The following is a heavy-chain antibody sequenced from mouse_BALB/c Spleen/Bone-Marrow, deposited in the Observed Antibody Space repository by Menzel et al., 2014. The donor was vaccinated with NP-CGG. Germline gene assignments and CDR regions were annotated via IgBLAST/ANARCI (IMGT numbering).Heavy chain of an antibody. CDR3: NEGYGNYGY. CDR2: IDPENGDT. Sequence: EVQLVESGAELVRSGASVKLSCTASGFNIKDYYMHWVKQRPEQGLEWVGWIDPENGDTEYAPKFQGKATMTADTSSNTAYLQLSSPTSEDTAVYYCNEGYGNYGYWGQGTTLTVSS. D-gene: IGHD2-10*02. CDR1: GFNIKDYY. J-gene: IGHJ2*01. V-gene: IGHV14-4*02.